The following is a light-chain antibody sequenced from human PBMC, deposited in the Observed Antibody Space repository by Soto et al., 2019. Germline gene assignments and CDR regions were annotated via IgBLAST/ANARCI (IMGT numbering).Light chain of an antibody. V-gene: IGKV3-20*01. Sequence: EIVLTQSPGTLSLSPGERATLSCRASQSVSSSYLAWYQQKPGQAPRLLIYATSNRATGIPDRFSGSGSGADFTLTISRLEPEDFAVYYCQQYGNSPVFTFGPGTKVDI. CDR1: QSVSSSY. CDR3: QQYGNSPVFT. CDR2: ATS. J-gene: IGKJ3*01.